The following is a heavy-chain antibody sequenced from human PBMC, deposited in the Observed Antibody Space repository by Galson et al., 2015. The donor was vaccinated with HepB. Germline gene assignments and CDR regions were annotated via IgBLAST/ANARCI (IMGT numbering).Heavy chain of an antibody. V-gene: IGHV3-23*01. D-gene: IGHD3-10*01. Sequence: SLRLSCAASGFTFSSYAMSWVRQAPGKGLEWVSAISGSGGSTYYADSVKGRFTISRDNSKNTLYLQMNSLRAEDTAVYYCAKGPLYYYGSGRVLGDAFDIWGQGTMVTVSS. CDR2: ISGSGGST. J-gene: IGHJ3*02. CDR3: AKGPLYYYGSGRVLGDAFDI. CDR1: GFTFSSYA.